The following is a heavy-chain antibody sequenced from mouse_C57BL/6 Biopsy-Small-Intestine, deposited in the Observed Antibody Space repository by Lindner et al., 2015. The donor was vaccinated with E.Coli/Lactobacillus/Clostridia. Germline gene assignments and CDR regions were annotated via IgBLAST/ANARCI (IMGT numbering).Heavy chain of an antibody. CDR2: INPKNGGS. CDR1: GYTFTDYY. Sequence: VQLQESGPELVKPGTSVKISCQASGYTFTDYYMNWVKQSHGKSLEWIGDINPKNGGSLYNQKFKDKASLTVDKSSSIAYMELRSLTSDDSAVYYCARQVNVDYGMDYWGQGTSVTVSS. V-gene: IGHV1-26*01. J-gene: IGHJ4*01. CDR3: ARQVNVDYGMDY.